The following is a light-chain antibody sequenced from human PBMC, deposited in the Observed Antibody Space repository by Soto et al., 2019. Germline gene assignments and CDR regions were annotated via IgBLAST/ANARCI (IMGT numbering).Light chain of an antibody. Sequence: EMVWTQSAATLSLSPGERATLSCRASQSVSSYLAWYQQKPAQAPRLLIYDASNRATGIPARFSGSGSGTDFTLTISSLQSEDFAVYYCQQYNNWPQTFGHGTKV. J-gene: IGKJ1*01. V-gene: IGKV3-11*01. CDR2: DAS. CDR1: QSVSSY. CDR3: QQYNNWPQT.